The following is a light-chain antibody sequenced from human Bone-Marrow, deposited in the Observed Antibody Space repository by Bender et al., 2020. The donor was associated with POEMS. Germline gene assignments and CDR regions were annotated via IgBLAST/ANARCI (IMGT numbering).Light chain of an antibody. V-gene: IGLV2-8*01. CDR2: EVT. Sequence: QSALTQPASVSGSPGQSITVSCTGTSSDVGDYNYVSWYQQSPGKAPKLIIYEVTKRPSGVPDRFSGSKSGNTASLTVSGLQAEDEADYYCSSYADSHNRHVVFGGGTKLTVL. CDR3: SSYADSHNRHVV. J-gene: IGLJ2*01. CDR1: SSDVGDYNY.